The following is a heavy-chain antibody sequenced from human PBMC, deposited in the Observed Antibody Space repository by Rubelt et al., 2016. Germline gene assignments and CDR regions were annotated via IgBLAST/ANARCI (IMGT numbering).Heavy chain of an antibody. V-gene: IGHV1-3*01. Sequence: QVQLVQSGAEVKKPGASVKVSCKASGYTFTSYAMHWVRQAPGQRLGWMGWINGGNGNTKYSRKFQGGVTITRDTSACTAYMERSSLRSEDTAVYYCARARPPTVSDFDYWGQGTLVTVSS. CDR2: INGGNGNT. CDR1: GYTFTSYA. CDR3: ARARPPTVSDFDY. J-gene: IGHJ4*02.